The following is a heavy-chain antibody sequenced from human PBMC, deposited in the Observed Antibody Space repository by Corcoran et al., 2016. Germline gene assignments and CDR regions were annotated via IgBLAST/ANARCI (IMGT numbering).Heavy chain of an antibody. CDR2: IYYSGST. J-gene: IGHJ5*02. V-gene: IGHV4-59*01. D-gene: IGHD3-3*01. CDR1: GGSISSYY. CDR3: ARTYYDFWSGYQNWFDP. Sequence: QVQLQESGPGLVKPSETLSLTCTVSGGSISSYYWSWIRQPPGKGLEWIGYIYYSGSTNYNPSLKSRVTISVDTSKNQFSLKLSSVTAADTAVYYCARTYYDFWSGYQNWFDPWGQGTLVTVSS.